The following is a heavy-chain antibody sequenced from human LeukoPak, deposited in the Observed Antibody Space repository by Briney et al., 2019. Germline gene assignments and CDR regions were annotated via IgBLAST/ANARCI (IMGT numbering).Heavy chain of an antibody. Sequence: ASVKVSCKASGGTFSSNAISWVRRAPGQGLEWMGGIIPIFGTANYAQKFQGRVTITADESTSTAYMELSSLRSEDTAVYYCARASNWFDPWGQGTLVTVSS. CDR1: GGTFSSNA. CDR3: ARASNWFDP. CDR2: IIPIFGTA. J-gene: IGHJ5*02. V-gene: IGHV1-69*13.